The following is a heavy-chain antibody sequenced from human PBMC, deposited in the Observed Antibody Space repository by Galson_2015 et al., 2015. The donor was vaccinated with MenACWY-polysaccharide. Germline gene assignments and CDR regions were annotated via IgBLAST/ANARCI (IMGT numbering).Heavy chain of an antibody. CDR3: ARDPHCGAGCSIHDAFDV. D-gene: IGHD2-21*02. CDR1: GFTFSSYW. V-gene: IGHV3-74*01. Sequence: SLRLSCAASGFTFSSYWMHWVCQAPGEGLVWVSRINTDGSSTSYADSVKGRFTVSRDNAKNTVYLQMNSLRAEDTAVYYCARDPHCGAGCSIHDAFDVWGQGTKVTVSS. J-gene: IGHJ3*01. CDR2: INTDGSST.